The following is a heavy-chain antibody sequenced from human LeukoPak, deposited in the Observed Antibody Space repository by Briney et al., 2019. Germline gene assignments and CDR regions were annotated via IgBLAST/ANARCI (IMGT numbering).Heavy chain of an antibody. CDR1: GFTFSSYA. D-gene: IGHD2-2*01. J-gene: IGHJ3*02. Sequence: GGSLRLSCAASGFTFSSYAMSWVRQAPGKGLEWVSAISGSGGSTYYADSVKGRFTISRDNSKNTLYVQMNSLRAEDTAVYYCAKGCSSTSCRDAFDIWGQGTMVTVSS. CDR2: ISGSGGST. V-gene: IGHV3-23*01. CDR3: AKGCSSTSCRDAFDI.